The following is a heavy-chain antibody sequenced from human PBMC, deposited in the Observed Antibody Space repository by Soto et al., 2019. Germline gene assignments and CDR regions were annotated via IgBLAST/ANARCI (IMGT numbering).Heavy chain of an antibody. J-gene: IGHJ6*02. CDR1: GLIFNSYS. CDR2: ISSNSGGST. V-gene: IGHV3-23*01. CDR3: AKGRSYYYYYGVDV. Sequence: GGSLRLSCKASGLIFNSYSMNWVRQTPGKGLEWVSSISSNSGGSTYYADSVKGRFTISRDNSKSTLYLQMNSLRAEDTALYYCAKGRSYYYYYGVDVWGQGTTVTVSS.